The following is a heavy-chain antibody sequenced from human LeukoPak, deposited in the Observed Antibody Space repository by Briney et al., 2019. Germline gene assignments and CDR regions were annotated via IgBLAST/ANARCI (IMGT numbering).Heavy chain of an antibody. J-gene: IGHJ6*02. CDR1: GGSISSYY. Sequence: PSETLSLTCTVSGGSISSYYWSWIRQPPGKRLEWIGYIYYSGSTNYNPSLKSRVTISVDTSKNQFSLKLSSVTAADTAVYYCARDQPLYGDYEDYYGMDVWGQGTTVTVSS. V-gene: IGHV4-59*01. D-gene: IGHD4-17*01. CDR2: IYYSGST. CDR3: ARDQPLYGDYEDYYGMDV.